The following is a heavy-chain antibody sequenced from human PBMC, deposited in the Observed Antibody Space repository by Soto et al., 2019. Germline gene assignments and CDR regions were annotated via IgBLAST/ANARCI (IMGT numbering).Heavy chain of an antibody. D-gene: IGHD2-15*01. Sequence: LSLTCAVSGGSISSGGYSWSWIRQPPGKGLEWIGYIYHSGSTYYNPSLKSRVTISVDRSKNQFSLKLSSVTAADTAVYYCARVGGYCSGGSCYPPRWFDPWGQGTLVTVSS. CDR3: ARVGGYCSGGSCYPPRWFDP. J-gene: IGHJ5*02. CDR1: GGSISSGGYS. V-gene: IGHV4-30-2*01. CDR2: IYHSGST.